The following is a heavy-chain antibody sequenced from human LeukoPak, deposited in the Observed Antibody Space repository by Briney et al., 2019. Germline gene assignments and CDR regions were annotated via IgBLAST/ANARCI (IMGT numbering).Heavy chain of an antibody. D-gene: IGHD4-17*01. CDR1: SGSISSYF. Sequence: PSETLSLTCTVSSGSISSYFWSWIRQSPGKGLEWIGYIYYSGSTNYNPSLKSRVTISVDTSKNQFSLKLNSVTAADSAVYYCARTRGDYTIDYWGQGTLVTVAS. CDR3: ARTRGDYTIDY. J-gene: IGHJ4*02. V-gene: IGHV4-59*01. CDR2: IYYSGST.